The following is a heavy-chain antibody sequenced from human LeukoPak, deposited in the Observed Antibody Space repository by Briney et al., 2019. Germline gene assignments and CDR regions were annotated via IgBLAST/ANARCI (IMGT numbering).Heavy chain of an antibody. CDR1: GFNFSSYW. V-gene: IGHV3-74*01. D-gene: IGHD3-10*01. CDR2: INSDGSST. Sequence: PGGSLRLSCAASGFNFSSYWMHCIRQAPGKGLVWVSRINSDGSSTSYADSVKGRFTISRDDSKNTLNLQMNSLRADDTAVYYCARLRGNTMVEYWGQGTLVTVSS. CDR3: ARLRGNTMVEY. J-gene: IGHJ4*02.